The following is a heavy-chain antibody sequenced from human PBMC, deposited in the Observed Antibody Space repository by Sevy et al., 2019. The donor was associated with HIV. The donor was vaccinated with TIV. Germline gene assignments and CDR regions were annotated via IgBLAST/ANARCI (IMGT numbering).Heavy chain of an antibody. D-gene: IGHD3-22*01. Sequence: VGSLRLSCAASGFTFSSYSMNWVRQAPGKGLEWVSSISSSSSYIYYADSVKGRFTISRDNAKNSLYLQMNSLRAEDTAVYYCARDQYYYDSSGYYGGAFDIWGQGTMVTVSS. J-gene: IGHJ3*02. CDR1: GFTFSSYS. CDR3: ARDQYYYDSSGYYGGAFDI. CDR2: ISSSSSYI. V-gene: IGHV3-21*01.